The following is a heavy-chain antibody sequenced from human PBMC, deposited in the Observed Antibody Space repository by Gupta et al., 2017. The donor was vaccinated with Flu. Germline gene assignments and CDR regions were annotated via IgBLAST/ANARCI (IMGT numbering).Heavy chain of an antibody. D-gene: IGHD2-2*01. CDR3: ARVGYCSTTSCYEPFDS. V-gene: IGHV1-2*06. Sequence: PGQGLEWMGRINPNSGGTGYAQKFQGRVTMTSDTSLTTAYMDLSRLISDDTAVYVCARVGYCSTTSCYEPFDSWGQGTLVTVSS. J-gene: IGHJ4*02. CDR2: INPNSGGT.